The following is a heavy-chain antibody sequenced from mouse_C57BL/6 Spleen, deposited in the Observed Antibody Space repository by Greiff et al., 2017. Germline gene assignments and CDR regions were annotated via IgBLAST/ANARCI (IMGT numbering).Heavy chain of an antibody. J-gene: IGHJ2*01. CDR3: ARRDDYDGYYFDY. V-gene: IGHV1-76*01. Sequence: VMLVESGAELVRPGASVKLSCKASGYTFTDYYINWVKQRPGQGLEWIARIYPGSGNTYYNEKFKGKATLTAEKSSSTAYMQLSSLTSEDSAVYFCARRDDYDGYYFDYWGQGTTLTVSS. D-gene: IGHD2-4*01. CDR1: GYTFTDYY. CDR2: IYPGSGNT.